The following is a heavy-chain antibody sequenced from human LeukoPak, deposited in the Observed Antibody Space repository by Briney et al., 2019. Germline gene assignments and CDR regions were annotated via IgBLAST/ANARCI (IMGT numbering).Heavy chain of an antibody. CDR1: GGSFSGYY. J-gene: IGHJ6*02. Sequence: KPSETLSLTCAVYGGSFSGYYWSWIRQPPGKGLEWIGEINHSGSTNYNPSLKSRVTISVDTSKNQFSLKLSSVTAADTAVYYCARARCSSTSCLSPYYYYGMDVWGQGTTVTVSS. CDR3: ARARCSSTSCLSPYYYYGMDV. V-gene: IGHV4-34*01. D-gene: IGHD2-2*01. CDR2: INHSGST.